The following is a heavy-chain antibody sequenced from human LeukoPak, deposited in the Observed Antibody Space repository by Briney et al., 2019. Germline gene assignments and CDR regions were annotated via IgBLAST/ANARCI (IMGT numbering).Heavy chain of an antibody. CDR2: TYYRSKWYS. CDR3: ALTGTAMDV. V-gene: IGHV6-1*01. Sequence: SQTLSLTCAISGDSVSSNSAAWNWIRQSPWRGLEWLGRTYYRSKWYSEYAVSVKSRIIINQDTSKNQFSLQLNSVTPEDTAVYYCALTGTAMDVWGQGTTVTVSS. CDR1: GDSVSSNSAA. D-gene: IGHD4-17*01. J-gene: IGHJ6*02.